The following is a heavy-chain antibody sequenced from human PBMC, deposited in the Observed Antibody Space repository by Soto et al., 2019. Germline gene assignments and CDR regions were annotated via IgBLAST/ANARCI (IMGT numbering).Heavy chain of an antibody. CDR1: GGSISSGDYY. Sequence: SETLSLTCTVSGGSISSGDYYWSWLRQPPGKGLEWIGYIYYSGSTNYNPSLKSRVTISVDTSKNQFSLKLSSVTAADTAVYYCARLGDSSGYYHFDYWGQGTLVTVS. CDR3: ARLGDSSGYYHFDY. J-gene: IGHJ4*02. D-gene: IGHD3-22*01. CDR2: IYYSGST. V-gene: IGHV4-30-4*01.